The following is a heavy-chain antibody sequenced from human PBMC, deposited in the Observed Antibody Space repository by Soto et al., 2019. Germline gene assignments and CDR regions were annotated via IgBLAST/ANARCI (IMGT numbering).Heavy chain of an antibody. CDR3: ARDAPYYYDSSGYDRPCAFDI. Sequence: SETLSLTCTVSGGSISSYYWSWIRQPPGKXLEWIGYIYYSGSTNYNPSLKSRVTISVDTSKNQFSLKLSSVTAADTAVYYCARDAPYYYDSSGYDRPCAFDIWGQGPMVTVSS. CDR1: GGSISSYY. CDR2: IYYSGST. D-gene: IGHD3-22*01. J-gene: IGHJ3*02. V-gene: IGHV4-59*01.